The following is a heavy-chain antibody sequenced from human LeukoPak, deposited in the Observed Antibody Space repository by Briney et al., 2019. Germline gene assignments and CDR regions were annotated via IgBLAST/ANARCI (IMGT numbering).Heavy chain of an antibody. V-gene: IGHV3-23*01. Sequence: GGSLRLSCAASGFTFNNYAMNWVRQAPGKGLEWVSGISGFGGSTYYAPSVKGRLTISRDNFGNMLYLHLDSLRVEDTAIYYCARRSGSSWSSFDYWGQGALVTVSS. D-gene: IGHD6-13*01. CDR1: GFTFNNYA. CDR3: ARRSGSSWSSFDY. J-gene: IGHJ4*02. CDR2: ISGFGGST.